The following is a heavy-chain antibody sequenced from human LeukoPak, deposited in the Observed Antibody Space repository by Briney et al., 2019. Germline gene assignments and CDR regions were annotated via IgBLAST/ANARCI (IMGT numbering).Heavy chain of an antibody. V-gene: IGHV3-7*01. J-gene: IGHJ5*02. Sequence: GGSLRLSCAASGFSFSSYWMSWLRQAPGKGLEWVANIKQDGSEKYYVDSVKGRFTISRDNAKNSLYLQMNSLRAEDTAVYYCARTYYDFWSGYWFDPWGQGTLVTVSS. CDR2: IKQDGSEK. D-gene: IGHD3-3*01. CDR3: ARTYYDFWSGYWFDP. CDR1: GFSFSSYW.